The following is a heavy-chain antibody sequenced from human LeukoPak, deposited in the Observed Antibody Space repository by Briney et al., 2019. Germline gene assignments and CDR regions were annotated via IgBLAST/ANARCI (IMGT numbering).Heavy chain of an antibody. CDR3: ASGPPYYDSSGYFSGYFDY. J-gene: IGHJ4*02. CDR1: GVAFSSFA. Sequence: ASVKVSCKASGVAFSSFAVTWVRQAPGPGLGSMGGIVPSFGTANYAQKFQGRVTITADKSTSTAYMELSRLRSEDTAVYYCASGPPYYDSSGYFSGYFDYWGQGTLVTVSS. V-gene: IGHV1-69*06. CDR2: IVPSFGTA. D-gene: IGHD3-22*01.